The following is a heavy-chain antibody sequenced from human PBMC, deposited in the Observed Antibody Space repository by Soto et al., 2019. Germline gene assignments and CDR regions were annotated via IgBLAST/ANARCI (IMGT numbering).Heavy chain of an antibody. J-gene: IGHJ4*01. Sequence: TFSLTCAITWDRVSSNSAAWSWARQSPARLIEWLGRTYCRSKWYYEYAVSVRGRITINPDTSKTQYSLQLNSVTPEDTSVYFCARGEQYSGRIFDYWGQGNLVTGSS. D-gene: IGHD1-26*01. CDR3: ARGEQYSGRIFDY. CDR1: WDRVSSNSAA. V-gene: IGHV6-1*01. CDR2: TYCRSKWYY.